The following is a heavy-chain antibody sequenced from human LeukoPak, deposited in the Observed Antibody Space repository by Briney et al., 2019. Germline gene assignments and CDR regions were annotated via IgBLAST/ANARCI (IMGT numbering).Heavy chain of an antibody. Sequence: GGSLRLSCAASGFTFSSYGMHWVRQAPGKGLEWVAVIWYDGSNKFYADSVKGRFTISRENSKNALYLEMNSLRAEDTAVYYCAKSFRYHDSSGYYHFDYWGQGTLLTVSS. J-gene: IGHJ4*02. D-gene: IGHD3-22*01. V-gene: IGHV3-33*06. CDR3: AKSFRYHDSSGYYHFDY. CDR2: IWYDGSNK. CDR1: GFTFSSYG.